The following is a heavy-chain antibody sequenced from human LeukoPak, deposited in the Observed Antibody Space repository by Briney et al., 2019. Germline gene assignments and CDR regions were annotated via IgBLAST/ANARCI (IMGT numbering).Heavy chain of an antibody. CDR2: FSAYTGNT. D-gene: IGHD3-22*01. V-gene: IGHV1-18*04. CDR3: ERGGRGRFYDRSGYHIWFDP. CDR1: GYTFTRYY. Sequence: ASLTVSCKASGYTFTRYYMHWVRQAPGPGLEWLGCFSAYTGNTNSVQKLQGRVTITPETTTRTPYMELRSMRSVETPTYYRERGGRGRFYDRSGYHIWFDPWGKGTLVTVSS. J-gene: IGHJ5*02.